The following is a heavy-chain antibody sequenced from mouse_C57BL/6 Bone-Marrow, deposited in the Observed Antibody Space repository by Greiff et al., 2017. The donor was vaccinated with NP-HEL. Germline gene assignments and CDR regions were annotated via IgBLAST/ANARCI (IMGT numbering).Heavy chain of an antibody. CDR3: TRSGDSYYYGSSYVGFAY. CDR1: GYTFTDYE. V-gene: IGHV1-15*01. D-gene: IGHD1-1*01. J-gene: IGHJ3*01. CDR2: IDPETGGT. Sequence: QVQLKESGAELVRPGASVTLSCKASGYTFTDYEMHWVKQTPVHGLEWIGAIDPETGGTAYNQKFKGKAILTADKSSSTAYMELRSLTSEDSAVYYCTRSGDSYYYGSSYVGFAYWGQGTLVTVSA.